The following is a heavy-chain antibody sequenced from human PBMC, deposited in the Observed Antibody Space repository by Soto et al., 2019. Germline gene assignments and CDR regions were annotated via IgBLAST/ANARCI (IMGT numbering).Heavy chain of an antibody. V-gene: IGHV1-18*01. Sequence: QVQLVQSGAEVKKPGASVKVSCKASGYTFTSYGISWVRQAPGQGLEWMGWISAYNGNTNYAQKLQGRVTMTTDTSTSTAYTELRSLRSDDTAVYYCARDSGYSYGHYYSYGMDVWSQGTTVTVSS. J-gene: IGHJ6*02. CDR2: ISAYNGNT. CDR1: GYTFTSYG. CDR3: ARDSGYSYGHYYSYGMDV. D-gene: IGHD5-18*01.